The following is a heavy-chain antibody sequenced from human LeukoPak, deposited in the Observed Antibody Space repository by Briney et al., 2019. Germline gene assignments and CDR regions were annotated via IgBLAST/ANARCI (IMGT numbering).Heavy chain of an antibody. V-gene: IGHV4-59*01. CDR1: GASISSDY. D-gene: IGHD3-22*01. CDR2: VYHSGST. CDR3: TRAGNYYYSSGYYSHFDY. J-gene: IGHJ4*02. Sequence: SETLSLTCTVSGASISSDYWNWIRQPPGKGLEWIGHVYHSGSTNYNPSLKSRVTISVDTSKNQFSLKLSSVTAADTAVYYCTRAGNYYYSSGYYSHFDYWGQGTLVTVSS.